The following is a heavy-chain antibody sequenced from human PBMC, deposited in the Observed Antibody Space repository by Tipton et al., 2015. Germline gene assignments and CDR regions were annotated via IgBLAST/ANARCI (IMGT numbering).Heavy chain of an antibody. J-gene: IGHJ4*02. CDR3: ASLLLYGDYVHGLGY. D-gene: IGHD4-17*01. CDR1: GDSISSGSYY. V-gene: IGHV4-39*02. CDR2: IYYSGDM. Sequence: TLSLTCTVSGDSISSGSYYWGWIRQPPGKGLEWIGSIYYSGDMYYSPSLKSRVAMSVDTSNNHFSLRLTSLTASDTAVYYCASLLLYGDYVHGLGYWGRGTLVTVSS.